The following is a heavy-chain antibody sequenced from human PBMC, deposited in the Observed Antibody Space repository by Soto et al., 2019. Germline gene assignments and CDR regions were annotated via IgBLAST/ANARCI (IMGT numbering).Heavy chain of an antibody. D-gene: IGHD3-22*01. CDR2: ISGSGGKT. CDR3: AKSYYYDSSDYFSPPFFDY. J-gene: IGHJ4*02. CDR1: GFTFSSYA. V-gene: IGHV3-23*01. Sequence: GSLRLSCAASGFTFSSYAMNWVRQAPGKGLEWVSTISGSGGKTYYADYVKGRFTNSRANSKNTQYLQMNSLRAEDTAVYYCAKSYYYDSSDYFSPPFFDYCGQGTLVTVSS.